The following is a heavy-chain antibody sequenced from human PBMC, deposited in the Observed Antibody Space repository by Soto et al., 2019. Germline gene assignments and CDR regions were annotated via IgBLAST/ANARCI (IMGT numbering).Heavy chain of an antibody. CDR2: IYYSGST. CDR3: ARGVTMVRGVIHTPYFDY. CDR1: GGSISSGGYY. J-gene: IGHJ4*02. Sequence: QVQLQESGPGLVKPSQTLSLTCTVSGGSISSGGYYWSWIRQHPEKGLEWIGYIYYSGSTYYNPSLKSRVTISVDTSKNQFSLKLSSVTAADTAVYYCARGVTMVRGVIHTPYFDYWGQGTLVTVSS. D-gene: IGHD3-10*01. V-gene: IGHV4-31*03.